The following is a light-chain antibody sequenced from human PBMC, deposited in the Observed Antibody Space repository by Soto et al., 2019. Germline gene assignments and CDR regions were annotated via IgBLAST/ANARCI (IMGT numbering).Light chain of an antibody. Sequence: EIVLTQSPANLSLPPSERDNISCRASQNIRNFLAWYQQKPGQAPRLLMYGPSVRATGVPARFSGSGTGTDFTLTNTSLEPEDFAVYYCQQHFNGPITFGQGTRLEIK. CDR2: GPS. CDR3: QQHFNGPIT. CDR1: QNIRNF. J-gene: IGKJ5*01. V-gene: IGKV3-11*01.